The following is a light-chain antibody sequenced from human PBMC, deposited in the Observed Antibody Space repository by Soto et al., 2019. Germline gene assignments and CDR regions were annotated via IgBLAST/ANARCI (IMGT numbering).Light chain of an antibody. CDR3: QHYASSPWT. CDR1: QSVGGSY. CDR2: VAS. J-gene: IGKJ1*01. V-gene: IGKV3-20*01. Sequence: EIGLTQSPGTLSLSPGERATLSCRASQSVGGSYLAWFQQKPGQAPRLLIYVASTRATGVPDRFSGSGSATDFSLTINRLEPEDFAVYYCQHYASSPWTFGQGTKVEIK.